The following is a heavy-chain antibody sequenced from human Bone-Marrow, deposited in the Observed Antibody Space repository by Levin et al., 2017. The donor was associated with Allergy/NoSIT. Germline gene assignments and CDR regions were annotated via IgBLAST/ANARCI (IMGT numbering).Heavy chain of an antibody. J-gene: IGHJ4*02. D-gene: IGHD2-8*01. V-gene: IGHV3-66*01. CDR2: IYSGGDT. CDR1: GFTVSRNY. CDR3: ARNGVGTASGTP. Sequence: PGGSLRLSCAAAGFTVSRNYMAWVRQAPGKGLEWGSLIYSGGDTLYADSVKGRFTISRDNSKNTLEMKMNSLRVEDTAIYYCARNGVGTASGTPWGQGTLVTVSS.